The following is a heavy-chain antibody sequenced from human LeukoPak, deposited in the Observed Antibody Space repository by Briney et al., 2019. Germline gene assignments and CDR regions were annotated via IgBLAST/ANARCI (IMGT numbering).Heavy chain of an antibody. V-gene: IGHV4-39*01. Sequence: SETLSLTCTVSGGSISSSSYYWGWFRHPPGGGLDWIGSPYYSRRPYYNPSLRSRVTVSVDTSKNQFSLELTSGTAADTAVYYCARQQWELVTPFDYWGQGTLVSVSS. CDR2: PYYSRRP. CDR1: GGSISSSSYY. CDR3: ARQQWELVTPFDY. J-gene: IGHJ4*02. D-gene: IGHD1-26*01.